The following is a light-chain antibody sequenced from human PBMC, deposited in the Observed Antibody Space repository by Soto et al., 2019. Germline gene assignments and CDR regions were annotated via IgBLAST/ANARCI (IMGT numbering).Light chain of an antibody. CDR3: QQTYTLPRT. J-gene: IGKJ1*01. CDR2: AAS. Sequence: DIQMTQSPSSLSASVGDSVTITCRASQSVRNYLNWYQHKPGKAPKLLIYAASSLQSGVPSRFSGSGSGTEFTLTINGLQPEDFATYYCQQTYTLPRTFAQGTKVDIK. CDR1: QSVRNY. V-gene: IGKV1-39*01.